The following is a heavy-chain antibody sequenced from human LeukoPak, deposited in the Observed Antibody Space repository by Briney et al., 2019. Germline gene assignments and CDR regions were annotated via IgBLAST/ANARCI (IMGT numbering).Heavy chain of an antibody. V-gene: IGHV4-59*08. Sequence: SETLSLTCTVSGGSISSYYWSWIRQPPGKGLEWIGYIYYSGNTNYNPSLKSRVTISVDTSKNQFSVKLSSVTAADTAVYYCARHGGWYPYFDYWGQGSLVTVSS. CDR2: IYYSGNT. D-gene: IGHD2-15*01. CDR1: GGSISSYY. CDR3: ARHGGWYPYFDY. J-gene: IGHJ4*02.